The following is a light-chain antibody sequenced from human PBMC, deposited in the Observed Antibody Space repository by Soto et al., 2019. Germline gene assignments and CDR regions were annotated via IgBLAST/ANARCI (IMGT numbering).Light chain of an antibody. CDR1: SSDVGGYNY. Sequence: QSVLTQPRSGSGSPGQSVAISCTGTSSDVGGYNYVSWYQQHPGKAPKLMIYDVNKRPSGVPDRFSGSKSGNTASLTISGLQAEDEADYYCCSFAGDPYVFGTGTKVT. CDR3: CSFAGDPYV. V-gene: IGLV2-11*01. CDR2: DVN. J-gene: IGLJ1*01.